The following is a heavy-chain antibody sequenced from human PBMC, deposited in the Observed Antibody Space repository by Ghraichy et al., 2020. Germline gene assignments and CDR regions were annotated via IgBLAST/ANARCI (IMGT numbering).Heavy chain of an antibody. V-gene: IGHV2-26*01. Sequence: SGPTLVKPTETLTLTCTVSGFSLSNARMGVSWIRQPPGKALEWLAHIFSNDEKSYSTSLKSRLTISKDTSKSQVVLTMTNMDPVDTATYYCARITSPPYYGSGRDPGYYYYGMDVWGQGTTVTVSS. J-gene: IGHJ6*02. D-gene: IGHD3-10*01. CDR1: GFSLSNARMG. CDR3: ARITSPPYYGSGRDPGYYYYGMDV. CDR2: IFSNDEK.